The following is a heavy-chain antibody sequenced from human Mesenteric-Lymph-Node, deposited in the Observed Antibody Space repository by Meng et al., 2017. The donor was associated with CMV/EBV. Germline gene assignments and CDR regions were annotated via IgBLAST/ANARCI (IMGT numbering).Heavy chain of an antibody. J-gene: IGHJ4*02. CDR3: AKDDGGLPPDS. CDR2: IRYDGSYK. V-gene: IGHV3-30*02. D-gene: IGHD4-11*01. Sequence: GESLKIFCAASGFSFNTYGMHWVRQAPGKGLEWVAFIRYDGSYKYDADSVKGRFTISRDNSKSTLFLQMNSVRANDTAVDFCAKDDGGLPPDSWGQGTLVTVSS. CDR1: GFSFNTYG.